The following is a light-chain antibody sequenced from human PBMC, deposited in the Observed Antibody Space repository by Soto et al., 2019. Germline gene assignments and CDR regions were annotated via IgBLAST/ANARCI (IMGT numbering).Light chain of an antibody. CDR3: QQYGSSPLT. CDR2: GAS. CDR1: QSLSSTY. J-gene: IGKJ1*01. Sequence: EIGLTQSPGTLSLSPGERATLSCRASQSLSSTYLAWYQQKPGQAPRLLIYGASNRATGIPDRFSGSGSGTDFTLTINRLEPEDFAVYYCQQYGSSPLTFGQGTKVEIK. V-gene: IGKV3-20*01.